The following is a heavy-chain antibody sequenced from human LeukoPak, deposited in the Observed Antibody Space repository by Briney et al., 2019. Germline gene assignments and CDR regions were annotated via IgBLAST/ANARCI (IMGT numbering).Heavy chain of an antibody. CDR3: ATTVGYCSSITCNDLDY. D-gene: IGHD2-2*01. CDR1: GGSINNYY. V-gene: IGHV4-4*07. CDR2: IFASGST. Sequence: SSETLSLTCSVSGGSINNYYWSWIRQPAGKGLERIGRIFASGSTNYNPSLKSRVTMSVDTSKNQFSLKLSSVTAADTAVYYCATTVGYCSSITCNDLDYWGQGTLVTVSP. J-gene: IGHJ4*02.